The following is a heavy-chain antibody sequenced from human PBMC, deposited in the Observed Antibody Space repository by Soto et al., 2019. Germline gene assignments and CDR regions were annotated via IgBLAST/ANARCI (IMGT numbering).Heavy chain of an antibody. D-gene: IGHD3-9*01. J-gene: IGHJ4*02. CDR3: ARSGGSYDILTGYLYYFDY. CDR2: INHSGST. V-gene: IGHV4-34*01. CDR1: GGSFSGYY. Sequence: SETLSLTCAVDGGSFSGYYWSWIRQPPGKGLEWIGEINHSGSTNYNPSLKSRVTISVDTSKNQFSLKLSSVTAADTAVYYCARSGGSYDILTGYLYYFDYWGQGTLVTVSS.